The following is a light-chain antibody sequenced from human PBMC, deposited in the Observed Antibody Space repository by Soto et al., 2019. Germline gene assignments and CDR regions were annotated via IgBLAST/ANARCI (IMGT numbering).Light chain of an antibody. CDR3: QRANRCPLT. CDR1: QGISSL. V-gene: IGKV1-12*01. CDR2: TAS. J-gene: IGKJ4*01. Sequence: DIQMTQSPSSVSASVGDRVTITCRASQGISSLLAWYQQKPGKAPNLLIHTASSLQSGVPSRFSGSGSGTDFTLTISSLQPEDSATYYRQRANRCPLTFGGGTKVEIK.